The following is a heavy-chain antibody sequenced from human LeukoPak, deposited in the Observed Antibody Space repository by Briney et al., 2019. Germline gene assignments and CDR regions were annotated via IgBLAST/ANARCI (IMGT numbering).Heavy chain of an antibody. Sequence: GGSLRLSCAASGFTVSSNYMSRVRQAPGKGLEWVSSISSSSSYIYYADSVKGRFTISRDNAKNSLYLQMNSLRADDTAVYYCARSLLWFGANLIWFDSWGQGTLVTVSS. V-gene: IGHV3-21*01. CDR3: ARSLLWFGANLIWFDS. CDR2: ISSSSSYI. J-gene: IGHJ5*01. CDR1: GFTVSSNY. D-gene: IGHD3-10*01.